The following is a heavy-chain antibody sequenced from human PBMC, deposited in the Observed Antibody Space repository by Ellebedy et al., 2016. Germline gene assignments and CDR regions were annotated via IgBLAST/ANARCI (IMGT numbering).Heavy chain of an antibody. CDR2: ISRDSGTTI. CDR3: ATFSYPDDY. CDR1: GFTFSDHY. V-gene: IGHV3-11*04. J-gene: IGHJ4*02. Sequence: GESLKISXAASGFTFSDHYLSWIRQDPGKGLEWVSYISRDSGTTIYYADSVKGRFTIFRDDAKKTVYLELNSLRVEDTAVYFCATFSYPDDYWGQGTLVTVSS.